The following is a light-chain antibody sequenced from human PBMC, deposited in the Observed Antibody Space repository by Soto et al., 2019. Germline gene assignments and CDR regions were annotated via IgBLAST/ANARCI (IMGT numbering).Light chain of an antibody. CDR1: QSVTSD. CDR3: QQDNNWPRT. V-gene: IGKV3-15*01. CDR2: GAS. J-gene: IGKJ1*01. Sequence: EIVMTQSPATLSVSPGERATLSCRASQSVTSDLAWYHQKPGQAPRLLIYGASTRATGIPARFSGSGSGTEFTLTINSLQSEDFEVYYCQQDNNWPRTFGQGTKVDSK.